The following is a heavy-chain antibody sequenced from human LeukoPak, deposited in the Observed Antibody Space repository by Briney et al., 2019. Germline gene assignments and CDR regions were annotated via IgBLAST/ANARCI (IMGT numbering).Heavy chain of an antibody. J-gene: IGHJ3*02. CDR3: ATPPYDSSGWDAFDI. CDR1: GGTFSSYA. CDR2: IIPILGIA. V-gene: IGHV1-69*04. D-gene: IGHD3-22*01. Sequence: GASVKVSCKASGGTFSSYAISWVRQAPGQGLEWMGRIIPILGIANYAQKFQGRVTITADKSTSTAYMELSSLRSEDTAVYYCATPPYDSSGWDAFDIWGQGTMVTVSS.